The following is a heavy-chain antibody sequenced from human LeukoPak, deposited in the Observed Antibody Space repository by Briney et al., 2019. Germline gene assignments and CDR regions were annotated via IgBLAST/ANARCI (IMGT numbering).Heavy chain of an antibody. CDR3: ARGGSTLHSAGGHDIEFYYYYYMDV. V-gene: IGHV4-38-2*02. CDR2: IYHSGST. J-gene: IGHJ6*03. CDR1: GYSISSGYY. Sequence: SETLSLTCTVSGYSISSGYYWGWIRQPPGKGLEWIGSIYHSGSTYYNPSLKSRVTISVDTSKNQFSLKLNSVTAADTAVYYCARGGSTLHSAGGHDIEFYYYYYMDVWGKGTTVTISS. D-gene: IGHD3-9*01.